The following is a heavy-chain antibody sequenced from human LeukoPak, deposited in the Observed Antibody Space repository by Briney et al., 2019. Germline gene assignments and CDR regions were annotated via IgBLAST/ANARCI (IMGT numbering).Heavy chain of an antibody. CDR2: ISGSGGST. J-gene: IGHJ4*02. V-gene: IGHV3-23*01. CDR3: AKHSGSNHFDY. D-gene: IGHD6-6*01. CDR1: GFTFSSYA. Sequence: GGSLRLSCAASGFTFSSYAMSWVRQAPGKGLEWVSAISGSGGSTYYADSVKGRFTISRDNAKNTLYLQMNSLRAEDTAIYYCAKHSGSNHFDYWGQGTLVTVSS.